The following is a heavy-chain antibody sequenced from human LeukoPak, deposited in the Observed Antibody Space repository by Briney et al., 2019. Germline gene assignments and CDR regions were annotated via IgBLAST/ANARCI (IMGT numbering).Heavy chain of an antibody. J-gene: IGHJ6*03. Sequence: RLSCAASGFSISSYEMNWVRQAPGKGLEWVSYISSSGSTIYYADSVKGRFTISRDNAKNSLYLQMNSLRAEDTAVYYCARVELAPYYYYMDVWGKGTTVTVSS. D-gene: IGHD1-7*01. CDR1: GFSISSYE. CDR2: ISSSGSTI. CDR3: ARVELAPYYYYMDV. V-gene: IGHV3-48*03.